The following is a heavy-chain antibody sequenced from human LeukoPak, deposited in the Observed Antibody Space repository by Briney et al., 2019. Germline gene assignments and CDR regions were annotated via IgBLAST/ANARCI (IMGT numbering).Heavy chain of an antibody. Sequence: PGGSLRLSCAASGFTFSSYAMSWVRQAPGKGLEWVSAISGSGGSTYYADSVKGRFTISRDNSKNTLYLQMNSLRAEDTAVYYCAAYYYDSSGYLYFDCWGQGTLVTVSS. CDR2: ISGSGGST. D-gene: IGHD3-22*01. V-gene: IGHV3-23*01. CDR3: AAYYYDSSGYLYFDC. J-gene: IGHJ4*02. CDR1: GFTFSSYA.